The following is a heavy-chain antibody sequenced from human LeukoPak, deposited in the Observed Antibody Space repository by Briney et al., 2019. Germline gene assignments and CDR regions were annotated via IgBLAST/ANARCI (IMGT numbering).Heavy chain of an antibody. CDR3: AKDRGSRNEILTGRPRASMDFDY. V-gene: IGHV3-30*02. Sequence: GGSLRLSCAASGFIFSSYGMHWVRQAPGKGLDWVAFIRYDGSSKYYPDSVKGRFTISRDNSKNTLYLQMNSLRAEDTAMYYCAKDRGSRNEILTGRPRASMDFDYWGQGSLVTVSS. CDR2: IRYDGSSK. CDR1: GFIFSSYG. D-gene: IGHD3-9*01. J-gene: IGHJ4*02.